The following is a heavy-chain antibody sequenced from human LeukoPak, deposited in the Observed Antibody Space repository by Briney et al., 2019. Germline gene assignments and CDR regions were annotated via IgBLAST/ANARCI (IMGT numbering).Heavy chain of an antibody. D-gene: IGHD3-22*01. CDR1: GFTFSSYG. CDR2: IRYDGSNK. J-gene: IGHJ4*02. Sequence: GGSLRLSCAASGFTFSSYGMHWVRQAPGKGLEWVAFIRYDGSNKYYADSVKGRFTISRDNSKNTLYLQMNSLRAEDTAVYYCAEDLIPTMIVVGAHDYWGQGTLVTVSS. CDR3: AEDLIPTMIVVGAHDY. V-gene: IGHV3-30*02.